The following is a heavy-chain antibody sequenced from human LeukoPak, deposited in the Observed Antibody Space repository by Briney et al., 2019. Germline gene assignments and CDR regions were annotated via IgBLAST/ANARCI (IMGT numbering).Heavy chain of an antibody. D-gene: IGHD5-24*01. Sequence: SETLSLTCTVSGGSISSYYWSWIRQPAGKGLEWIGRIYTSGSTNYNPSLKSRVTMSVDTSKNQFSLKLSSVTAADTAVYYCARDAEMATSPRPRPGFDYWGQGTLVTVSS. V-gene: IGHV4-4*07. J-gene: IGHJ4*02. CDR2: IYTSGST. CDR3: ARDAEMATSPRPRPGFDY. CDR1: GGSISSYY.